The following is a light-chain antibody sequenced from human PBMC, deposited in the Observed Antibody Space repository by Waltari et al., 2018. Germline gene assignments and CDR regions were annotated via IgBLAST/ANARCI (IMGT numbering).Light chain of an antibody. V-gene: IGKV1-5*03. CDR3: QQYNSYLTWT. CDR1: QSISSL. CDR2: NAS. J-gene: IGKJ1*01. Sequence: DIQMTQSPSTLSASVGDRVTITCRASQSISSLLAWYKQKPGKAPKLLIYNASSLESGVPSRFSGSGSGTEFTLTISSLQPDDFATYYCQQYNSYLTWTFGQGTKVEIK.